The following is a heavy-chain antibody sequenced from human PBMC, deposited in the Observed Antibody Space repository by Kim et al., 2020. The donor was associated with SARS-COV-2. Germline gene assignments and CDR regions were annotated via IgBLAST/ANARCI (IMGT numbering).Heavy chain of an antibody. CDR2: ISYDGSNK. Sequence: GGSLRLSCAASGFTFSSYGMHWVRQAPGKGLEWVAVISYDGSNKYYADSVKGRFTISRDNSKNTLYLQMNSLRAEDTAVYYCARVDYYDSTPPGYWGQGTLVTVSS. CDR3: ARVDYYDSTPPGY. J-gene: IGHJ4*02. D-gene: IGHD3-22*01. V-gene: IGHV3-33*05. CDR1: GFTFSSYG.